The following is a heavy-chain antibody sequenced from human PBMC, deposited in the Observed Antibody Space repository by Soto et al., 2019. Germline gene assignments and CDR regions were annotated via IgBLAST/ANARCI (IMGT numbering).Heavy chain of an antibody. CDR3: AGGIQLWRDFDY. CDR1: GGSIRSYY. V-gene: IGHV4-59*01. J-gene: IGHJ4*02. D-gene: IGHD5-18*01. Sequence: QVQLQESGPGLVKSSETLSLTCTVSGGSIRSYYWSWIRHPPGKGLEWIWYIYYSGSTNYKPSLNHRDTISVDTSNNQFSLKLSPVTGAETAVYYCAGGIQLWRDFDYWGQGTMVTVSS. CDR2: IYYSGST.